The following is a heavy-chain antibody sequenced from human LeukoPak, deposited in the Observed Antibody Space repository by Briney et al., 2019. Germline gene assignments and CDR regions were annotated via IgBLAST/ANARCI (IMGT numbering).Heavy chain of an antibody. V-gene: IGHV1-18*04. J-gene: IGHJ4*02. Sequence: ASVKVSCEASGYTFTGYYMHWVRQAPGQGLEWMGWISAYNGNTNYAQKLQGRVTMTTDTSTSTAYMELRSLRSDDTAVYYCARATSIAATRDYWGQGTLVTVSS. CDR2: ISAYNGNT. D-gene: IGHD6-13*01. CDR3: ARATSIAATRDY. CDR1: GYTFTGYY.